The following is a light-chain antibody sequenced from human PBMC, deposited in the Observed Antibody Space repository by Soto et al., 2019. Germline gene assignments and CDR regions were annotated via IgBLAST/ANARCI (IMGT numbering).Light chain of an antibody. CDR3: SSYARSNNWSVV. Sequence: QSALTQPASVSGSPGQSITISCTGTSGDIGSYNRVSWYQQHPGKAPKLIIYEVTDRPSGVSNRFSGSKSGNTASLTVSGLQADDEADYYCSSYARSNNWSVVFGGGTKLTVL. CDR2: EVT. V-gene: IGLV2-14*01. J-gene: IGLJ2*01. CDR1: SGDIGSYNR.